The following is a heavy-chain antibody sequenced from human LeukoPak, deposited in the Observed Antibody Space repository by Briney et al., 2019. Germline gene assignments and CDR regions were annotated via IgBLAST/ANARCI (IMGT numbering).Heavy chain of an antibody. D-gene: IGHD3-3*01. CDR2: FDPEDGET. V-gene: IGHV1-24*01. Sequence: VASVTVSCKVSGYTLTELSMHWVRQAPGKGLEWMGGFDPEDGETIYAQKFQGRVTMTEDTSTDTAYMELSSLRSEDTAVYYCATDIHAIFGVVIATWGQGTLVTVSS. CDR3: ATDIHAIFGVVIAT. CDR1: GYTLTELS. J-gene: IGHJ5*02.